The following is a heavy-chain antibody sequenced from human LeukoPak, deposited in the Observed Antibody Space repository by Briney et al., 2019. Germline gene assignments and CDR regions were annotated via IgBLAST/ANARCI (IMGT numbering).Heavy chain of an antibody. D-gene: IGHD2-8*01. CDR1: GFTFSVYA. CDR2: INSADNVE. J-gene: IGHJ5*02. V-gene: IGHV3-48*03. CDR3: ARDTVNGPFVISLDL. Sequence: PGGSLRLSCSASGFTFSVYAIHWVRQAPGKGPEWVAHINSADNVEYYTDSVRGRFTMSRDNAKDLLYLHLNSLRDEDTAVYYCARDTVNGPFVISLDLWGQGVLVTVSS.